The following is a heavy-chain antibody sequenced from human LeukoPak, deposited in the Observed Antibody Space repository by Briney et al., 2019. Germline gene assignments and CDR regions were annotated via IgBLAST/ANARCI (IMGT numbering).Heavy chain of an antibody. CDR2: TYYRSKWYN. J-gene: IGHJ4*02. CDR1: GDIFSSNTPA. CDR3: ARQPRGAFDY. Sequence: SQTLSVTCAISGDIFSSNTPAWNWIRQSPSRGLEWLGRTYYRSKWYNDYAVSVRSRITINPDTAKNQFSLQLNSVTPEDTAVYYCARQPRGAFDYWGQGTLVTVSS. V-gene: IGHV6-1*01.